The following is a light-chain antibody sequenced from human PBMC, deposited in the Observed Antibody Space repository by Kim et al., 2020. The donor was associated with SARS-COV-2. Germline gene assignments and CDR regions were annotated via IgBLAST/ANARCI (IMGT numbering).Light chain of an antibody. V-gene: IGLV2-14*03. J-gene: IGLJ1*01. CDR1: SSDVGGYNY. Sequence: QSALTQPASVSGSPGQSITISCTGTSSDVGGYNYVSWYQQYPGRAPKLMIYDVFKRPSGVSNSFSGSKSGNTASLTISGLQAEDEADYYCTSYRSSGYVFGTGTKVTVL. CDR2: DVF. CDR3: TSYRSSGYV.